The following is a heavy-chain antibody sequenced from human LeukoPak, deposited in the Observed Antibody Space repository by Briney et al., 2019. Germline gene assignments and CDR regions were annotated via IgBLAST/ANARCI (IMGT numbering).Heavy chain of an antibody. D-gene: IGHD6-13*01. V-gene: IGHV3-11*03. CDR1: GFTFSDYY. CDR2: ISSSSSYT. Sequence: GGSLRLSCAASGFTFSDYYMSWISQAPGKWLEWVSYISSSSSYTNYADSVKGRFTISRDNAKNSLYLQMNSLRAEDTAVYYCASSEPDSSSWYPSYFDYWGQGTLVTVSS. CDR3: ASSEPDSSSWYPSYFDY. J-gene: IGHJ4*02.